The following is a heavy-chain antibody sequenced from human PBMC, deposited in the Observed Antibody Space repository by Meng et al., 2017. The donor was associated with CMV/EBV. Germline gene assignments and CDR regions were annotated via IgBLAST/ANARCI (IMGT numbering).Heavy chain of an antibody. V-gene: IGHV3-9*01. D-gene: IGHD3-3*01. CDR3: AKGHVLRFLPTLLNGMDV. CDR2: ISWNSGSI. Sequence: LSLTCAASGFTFDDYAMHWVRQAPGKGLEWVSGISWNSGSIGYADSVKGRFTISRDNAKNSLYLQMNSLRAEDTALYYCAKGHVLRFLPTLLNGMDVWGQGTTVTVS. J-gene: IGHJ6*02. CDR1: GFTFDDYA.